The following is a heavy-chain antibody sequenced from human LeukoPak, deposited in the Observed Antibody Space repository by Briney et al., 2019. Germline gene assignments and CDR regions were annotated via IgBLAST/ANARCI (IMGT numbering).Heavy chain of an antibody. CDR3: ARGGPYSTSSGGVDY. J-gene: IGHJ4*02. CDR2: INSNSGGT. D-gene: IGHD6-6*01. V-gene: IGHV1-2*02. Sequence: ASVNVSCKASGYTFTAYYMHWVRQAPGQGLEWMGWINSNSGGTNYAQKFQGRVTMTRDTSISTAYMELIRLRSEDTAVYYCARGGPYSTSSGGVDYWGQGTLVTVSS. CDR1: GYTFTAYY.